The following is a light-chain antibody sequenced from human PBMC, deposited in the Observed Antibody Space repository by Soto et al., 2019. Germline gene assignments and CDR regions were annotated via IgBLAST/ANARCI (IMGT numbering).Light chain of an antibody. CDR3: SSYTSSSTPCV. Sequence: QSALTQPASVSGSPGQSITISCTGTSSDVGGYNYVSWYQQHPGKAPKLMIYEVSNRPSGVSNRFSGSKSGNTASLTISGLHAEDEADYYCSSYTSSSTPCVFGTGTKVTVL. V-gene: IGLV2-14*01. J-gene: IGLJ1*01. CDR1: SSDVGGYNY. CDR2: EVS.